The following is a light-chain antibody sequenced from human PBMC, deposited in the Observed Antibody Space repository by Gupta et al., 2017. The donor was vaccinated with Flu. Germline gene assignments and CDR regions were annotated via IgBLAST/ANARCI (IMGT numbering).Light chain of an antibody. CDR3: QQSYSTPL. V-gene: IGKV1-39*01. CDR1: QSISSY. CDR2: AAS. Sequence: DIQMTQSPSSLSASVGDRVTITCRASQSISSYLNWYQQKPGKAPKLLIYAASRLQSGVPSRFSGSGSGTDFTLTISRLQPEDFATYYWQQSYSTPLFGPGTKMEIK. J-gene: IGKJ2*01.